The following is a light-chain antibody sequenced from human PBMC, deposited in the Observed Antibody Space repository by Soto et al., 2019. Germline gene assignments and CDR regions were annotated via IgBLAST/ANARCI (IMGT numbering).Light chain of an antibody. V-gene: IGKV1-5*01. CDR1: QSISSW. CDR2: DAS. CDR3: QQYNSYPWT. Sequence: DFPMTQSPSTLSASVGNRVTITSRASQSISSWLAWYQQKPGKAPKLPIYDASSLESGVPSRFSGSGSGTEFTLTISSLQPDDVATYYCQQYNSYPWTFGQGTKVEIK. J-gene: IGKJ1*01.